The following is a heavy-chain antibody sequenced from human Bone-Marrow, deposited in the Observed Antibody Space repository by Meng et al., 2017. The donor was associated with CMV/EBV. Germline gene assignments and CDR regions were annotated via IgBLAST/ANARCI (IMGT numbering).Heavy chain of an antibody. CDR3: ARQRGGNWFDP. Sequence: SCVVSGFQLRTYGLHWGRQAPGEGLEWVTFNSYDGREKTYEDSVKGRFTTSRDTSKNTVYLEMNSLRHEDTAIYFCARQRGGNWFDPWGQGTLVTVSS. D-gene: IGHD3-16*01. CDR1: GFQLRTYG. V-gene: IGHV3-30*03. CDR2: NSYDGREK. J-gene: IGHJ5*02.